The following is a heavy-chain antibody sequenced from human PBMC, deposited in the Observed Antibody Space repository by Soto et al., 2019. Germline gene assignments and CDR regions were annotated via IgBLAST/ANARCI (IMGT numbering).Heavy chain of an antibody. Sequence: PGGSLRLSCAASGFTFSSYGMHWVRQAPGKGLEWVAVIWYDGSNKYYADSVKGRFTISRDNSKNTLYLQMNSLRAEDTAVYYYARDGYCSGGSCYSVPVFDYWGQGTPVTVSS. CDR2: IWYDGSNK. V-gene: IGHV3-33*01. CDR1: GFTFSSYG. CDR3: ARDGYCSGGSCYSVPVFDY. J-gene: IGHJ4*02. D-gene: IGHD2-15*01.